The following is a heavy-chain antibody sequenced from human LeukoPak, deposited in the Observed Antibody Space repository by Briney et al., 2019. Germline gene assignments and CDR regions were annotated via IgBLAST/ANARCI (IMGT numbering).Heavy chain of an antibody. CDR1: GGSISSSSYY. Sequence: SETLSLTCTVSGGSISSSSYYWGWIRQPPGKGLEWIGSIYYSGSTYYNPSLKSRVAISVDTSKNQFSLKLSSVTAADTAVYYCARQVRDVVVPAATLNYWGQGTLVTVSS. V-gene: IGHV4-39*01. CDR2: IYYSGST. CDR3: ARQVRDVVVPAATLNY. D-gene: IGHD2-2*01. J-gene: IGHJ4*02.